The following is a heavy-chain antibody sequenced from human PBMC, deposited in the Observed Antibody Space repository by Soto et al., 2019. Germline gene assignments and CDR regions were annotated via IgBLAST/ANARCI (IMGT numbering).Heavy chain of an antibody. CDR1: GFTFSSYA. V-gene: IGHV3-48*02. J-gene: IGHJ5*02. CDR3: ARYNTGSWFDP. Sequence: EVQLVESGGGLIQPGGSLRLSCAASGFTFSSYAMNWVRQAPGKGLEWGSYINTNLATTWYADAVKGRFTISRDNGKNALYLQMNSLRDDDTAVYYCARYNTGSWFDPWGQGILVTVSS. D-gene: IGHD1-1*01. CDR2: INTNLATT.